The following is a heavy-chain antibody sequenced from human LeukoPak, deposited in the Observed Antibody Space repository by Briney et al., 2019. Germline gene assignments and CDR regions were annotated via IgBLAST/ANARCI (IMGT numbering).Heavy chain of an antibody. CDR2: ISGSGGST. CDR3: AKHEQGLDY. J-gene: IGHJ4*02. V-gene: IGHV3-23*01. CDR1: GFTFSSYA. Sequence: HPGGSLRLSCAASGFTFSSYAMTWVRQAPGKGLEWVSDISGSGGSTYYADSVKGRFTIARDNSKNTLYLQMNSLRAEDTAVYYCAKHEQGLDYWGQGTLVTVSS.